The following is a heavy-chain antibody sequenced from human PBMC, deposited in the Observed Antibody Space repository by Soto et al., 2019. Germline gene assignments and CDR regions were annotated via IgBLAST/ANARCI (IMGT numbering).Heavy chain of an antibody. Sequence: ASVKVSCKASGGTFSSYAISWVRQAPGQGLEWMGGIIPIFGTANYAQKFQGRVTITADESTSTAYMELSSLRSEDTAVYYCARIPGPYDSSGYSTFDYWGQGTLVTVSS. V-gene: IGHV1-69*13. CDR2: IIPIFGTA. J-gene: IGHJ4*02. CDR1: GGTFSSYA. CDR3: ARIPGPYDSSGYSTFDY. D-gene: IGHD3-22*01.